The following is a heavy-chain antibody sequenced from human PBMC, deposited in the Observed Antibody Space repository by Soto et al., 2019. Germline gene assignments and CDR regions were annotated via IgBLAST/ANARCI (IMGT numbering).Heavy chain of an antibody. D-gene: IGHD2-15*01. V-gene: IGHV1-3*01. Sequence: ASVKVSCKASGYTFTTHAMHWVRQAPGQSLEWMGWINGGTGQTKHSQRFQGRVNITRDTSASTAYMELSSLRSEDTAVYYCARVGDNDGMDVWGQGTTVTVSS. CDR2: INGGTGQT. J-gene: IGHJ6*02. CDR1: GYTFTTHA. CDR3: ARVGDNDGMDV.